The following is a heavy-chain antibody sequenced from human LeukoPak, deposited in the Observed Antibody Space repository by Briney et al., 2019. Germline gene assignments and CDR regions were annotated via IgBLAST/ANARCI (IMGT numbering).Heavy chain of an antibody. D-gene: IGHD3-10*01. CDR3: AREIRFGELRRAYYGMDV. V-gene: IGHV3-30*04. CDR1: GFTFSSYA. CDR2: ISYDGSNK. Sequence: PGGSLRLSCAASGFTFSSYAMHWVRQAPGKGLEWVAVISYDGSNKYYADSVKGRFTISRDNSKNTLYLQMNSLRAEDTAVCYCAREIRFGELRRAYYGMDVWGQGTTVTDSS. J-gene: IGHJ6*02.